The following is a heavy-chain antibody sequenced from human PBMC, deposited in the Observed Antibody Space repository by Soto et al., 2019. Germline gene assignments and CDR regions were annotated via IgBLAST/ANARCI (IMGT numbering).Heavy chain of an antibody. D-gene: IGHD5-12*01. CDR2: ISGSGGST. Sequence: GGSLRLSCAASGFTFSDHYMDWVRQAPGKGLEWVSAISGSGGSTYYADSVKGRFTISRDNSKNTLYLQMNSLRAEDTAVYYCAKGSRLQFSTFDYWGQGTLVTVSS. CDR3: AKGSRLQFSTFDY. J-gene: IGHJ4*02. CDR1: GFTFSDHY. V-gene: IGHV3-23*01.